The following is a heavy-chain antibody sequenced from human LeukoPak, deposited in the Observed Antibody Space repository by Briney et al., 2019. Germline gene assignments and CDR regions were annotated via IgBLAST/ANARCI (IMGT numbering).Heavy chain of an antibody. CDR2: INPNSGGT. D-gene: IGHD3-10*01. Sequence: ASVKVSCKASGYTFTGYYMHWVRQAPGQGLEWMGWINPNSGGTKYAQKFQGRVTMTRDTSITTIYMELSSLRSDDTAVYYCARDYYGSGSYYQLGYWGQGTLVTVSS. J-gene: IGHJ4*02. CDR3: ARDYYGSGSYYQLGY. CDR1: GYTFTGYY. V-gene: IGHV1-2*02.